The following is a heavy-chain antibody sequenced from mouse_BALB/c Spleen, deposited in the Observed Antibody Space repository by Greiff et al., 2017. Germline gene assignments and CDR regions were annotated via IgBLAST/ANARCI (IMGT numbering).Heavy chain of an antibody. CDR1: GFTFSSYA. J-gene: IGHJ4*01. CDR3: ARAVYYGSSLYAMDY. D-gene: IGHD1-1*01. V-gene: IGHV5-9-4*01. CDR2: ISSGGSYT. Sequence: EVKLMESGGGLVKPGGSLKLSCAASGFTFSSYAMSWVRQSPEKRLEWVAEISSGGSYTYYPDTVTGRFTISRDNAKNTLYLEMSSLRSEDTAMYYCARAVYYGSSLYAMDYWGQGTSVTVSS.